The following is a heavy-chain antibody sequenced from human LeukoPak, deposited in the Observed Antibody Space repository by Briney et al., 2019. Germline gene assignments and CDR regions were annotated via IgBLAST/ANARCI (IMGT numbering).Heavy chain of an antibody. V-gene: IGHV3-7*01. CDR2: IKQDGSEK. D-gene: IGHD3-16*02. J-gene: IGHJ4*02. CDR3: ARDSVVWGAFGGVIVIPETSFDY. CDR1: GFTFSSYW. Sequence: GGSLRLSCAASGFTFSSYWMSWVRQAPGKGLEWVANIKQDGSEKYYVDSMKGRFTISRDNAKNSLYLQMNSLRAEDTAVYYCARDSVVWGAFGGVIVIPETSFDYWGQGTLVTVSS.